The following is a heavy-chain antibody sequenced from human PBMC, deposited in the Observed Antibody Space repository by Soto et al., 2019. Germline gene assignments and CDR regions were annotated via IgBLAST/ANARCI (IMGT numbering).Heavy chain of an antibody. V-gene: IGHV3-74*01. J-gene: IGHJ1*01. D-gene: IGHD2-15*01. CDR2: IDYYGTTT. CDR1: GFSFDSYW. Sequence: EVQLVESGGGLVQPGGSLRLSCAASGFSFDSYWMHWVRQAPGQGPMWVSRIDYYGTTTNYADSVKGRFTISRDNAKNTLYSQMNSLRREDPAVYYCTRGPRASAGGTGAYWGKGTLVTVSS. CDR3: TRGPRASAGGTGAY.